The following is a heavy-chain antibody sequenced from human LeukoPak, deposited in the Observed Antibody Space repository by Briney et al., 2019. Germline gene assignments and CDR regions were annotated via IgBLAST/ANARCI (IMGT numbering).Heavy chain of an antibody. D-gene: IGHD2-2*01. CDR2: ISGSGGST. CDR1: GFTFSSYA. CDR3: AKDAELVVVPAAAY. V-gene: IGHV3-23*01. J-gene: IGHJ4*02. Sequence: GGSLRLSCAASGFTFSSYAMSWVRQAPGKGLEWVSAISGSGGSTYYADSVKGRFTISRDNSKNTLYLQMDSLRAEDTAVYYCAKDAELVVVPAAAYWGQGTLVTVSS.